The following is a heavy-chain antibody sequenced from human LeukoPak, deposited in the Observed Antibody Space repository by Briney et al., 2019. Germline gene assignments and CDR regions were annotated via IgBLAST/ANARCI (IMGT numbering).Heavy chain of an antibody. Sequence: ASVKVSCKASGYTFTGYYMHWVRQAPGQGLEWMGWINPNSGGTNYAQKFQGRVTMTRDTSISTAYMELSRLRSDDTAVYYCASFCSSTSCYESSWFDSWGQGTLVTVSS. CDR3: ASFCSSTSCYESSWFDS. CDR1: GYTFTGYY. V-gene: IGHV1-2*02. CDR2: INPNSGGT. J-gene: IGHJ5*01. D-gene: IGHD2-2*01.